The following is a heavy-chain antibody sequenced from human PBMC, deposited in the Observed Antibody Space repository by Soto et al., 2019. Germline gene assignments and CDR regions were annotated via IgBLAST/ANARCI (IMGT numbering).Heavy chain of an antibody. CDR1: GGSISEKY. J-gene: IGHJ5*02. Sequence: SETLSLTCIVSGGSISEKYWNWVRQPPGKGLEWIGLIFANGHTDYNSSLKSRVTMSVDASKNQFSLRPTSMTAADTAVYYCVASLAASGLNWLDPWGRGTLVTV. CDR2: IFANGHT. CDR3: VASLAASGLNWLDP. V-gene: IGHV4-4*07. D-gene: IGHD6-13*01.